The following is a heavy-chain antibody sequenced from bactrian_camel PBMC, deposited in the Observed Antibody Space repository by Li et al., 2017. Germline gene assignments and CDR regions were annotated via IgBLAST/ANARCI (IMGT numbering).Heavy chain of an antibody. D-gene: IGHD3*01. CDR2: IYTGDSRTV. CDR3: AAKSPCKGTSGLTVSGYRI. V-gene: IGHV3S54*01. CDR1: GYGHITKC. J-gene: IGHJ4*01. Sequence: HVQLVESGGGLVQPGGSLRLSCGASGYGHITKCMGWFRQAPGKEREGVAAIYTGDSRTVYYADSVKGRFAISADNAENTVYLQMNSLKPEDTAMYYCAAKSPCKGTSGLTVSGYRIWGQGTQVTVS.